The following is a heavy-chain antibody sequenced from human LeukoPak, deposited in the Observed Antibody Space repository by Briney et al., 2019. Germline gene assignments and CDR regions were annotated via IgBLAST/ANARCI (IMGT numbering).Heavy chain of an antibody. Sequence: GGSLRLSCAASGFTFSSYGMHWVRQAPGKGLEWVAVISYDGSNKYYADSVKGRFTISRDNSKNTLYLQMNSLRAEDTAVYYCARDGVIWSTSCPTIWGQGTMVTVSS. CDR3: ARDGVIWSTSCPTI. CDR1: GFTFSSYG. J-gene: IGHJ3*02. CDR2: ISYDGSNK. D-gene: IGHD2-2*01. V-gene: IGHV3-30*03.